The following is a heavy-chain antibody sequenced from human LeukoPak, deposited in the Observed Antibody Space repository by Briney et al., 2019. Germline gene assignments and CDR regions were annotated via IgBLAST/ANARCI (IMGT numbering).Heavy chain of an antibody. D-gene: IGHD6-13*01. CDR1: GFTFSSAV. CDR3: AKEVIAAGGNLEY. CDR2: ISNDGNNK. Sequence: AGGSLRLSCAASGFTFSSAVMHWVRQAPGKGLEWVAVISNDGNNKYYADSVRGRFTISRDNSKNTLYVQMNSLRAEDTAVYYCAKEVIAAGGNLEYWGQGTLVTVSS. J-gene: IGHJ4*02. V-gene: IGHV3-30*18.